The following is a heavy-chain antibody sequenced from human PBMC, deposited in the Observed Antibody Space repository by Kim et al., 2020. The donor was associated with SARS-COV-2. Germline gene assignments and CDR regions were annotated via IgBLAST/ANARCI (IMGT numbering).Heavy chain of an antibody. CDR1: GYTFTGYY. Sequence: ASVKVSCKASGYTFTGYYMHWVRQAPGQGLEWMGRINPNSGGTNYAQKFQGRVTMTRDTSISTAYMELSRPRSDDTAVYYCARDNCSGGSCYSWWFDPWGQGTLVTVSS. CDR2: INPNSGGT. CDR3: ARDNCSGGSCYSWWFDP. V-gene: IGHV1-2*06. D-gene: IGHD2-15*01. J-gene: IGHJ5*02.